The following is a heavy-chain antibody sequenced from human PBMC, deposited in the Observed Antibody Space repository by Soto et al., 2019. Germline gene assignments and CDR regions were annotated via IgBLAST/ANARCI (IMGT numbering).Heavy chain of an antibody. V-gene: IGHV4-34*01. CDR1: GGSFSGYY. CDR3: AREVVVATNWFDP. J-gene: IGHJ5*02. Sequence: SETLSLTCAVYGGSFSGYYWSWIRQPPGKGLEWIGEINHSGSTNYNPSLKSRVTISVDTSKNQFSLKLSSVTAADTAVYYCAREVVVATNWFDPWGQGTLVTVSS. CDR2: INHSGST. D-gene: IGHD2-15*01.